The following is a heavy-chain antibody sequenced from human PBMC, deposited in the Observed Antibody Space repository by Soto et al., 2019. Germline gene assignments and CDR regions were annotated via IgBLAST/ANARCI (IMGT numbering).Heavy chain of an antibody. CDR2: IYYSGST. CDR1: GGSISSYY. D-gene: IGHD3-22*01. CDR3: ASITYYYDSSGPRYDAFDI. Sequence: SETLSLTCTVSGGSISSYYWSWIRQPPGKGLEWIGYIYYSGSTNYNPSLKSRVTISVDTSKNQFSLKLSSVTAADTAVYYCASITYYYDSSGPRYDAFDIWGQGTMVTVSS. J-gene: IGHJ3*02. V-gene: IGHV4-59*01.